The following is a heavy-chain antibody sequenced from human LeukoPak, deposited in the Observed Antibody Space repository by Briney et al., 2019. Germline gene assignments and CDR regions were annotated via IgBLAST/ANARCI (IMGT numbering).Heavy chain of an antibody. CDR3: GGGITTSENFDY. CDR1: GYTFTGYY. J-gene: IGHJ4*02. V-gene: IGHV1-2*02. CDR2: INPNSGGT. Sequence: ASVKVSCKASGYTFTGYYMHWVRQAPGQGLEWMGWINPNSGGTNYAQKFQGRVTMTRDTSISTAYMELSRLRSDDTAVYYCGGGITTSENFDYWGQGTLVTVSS. D-gene: IGHD3-22*01.